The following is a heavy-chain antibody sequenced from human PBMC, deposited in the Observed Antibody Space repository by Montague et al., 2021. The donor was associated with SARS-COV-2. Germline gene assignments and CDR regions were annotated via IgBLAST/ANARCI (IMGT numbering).Heavy chain of an antibody. CDR1: GDSVVELRRK. J-gene: IGHJ6*02. V-gene: IGHV6-1*01. CDR3: TSGREGNYNVMDV. CDR2: RPLLKTKKYN. D-gene: IGHD1-1*01. Sequence: CAISGDSVVELRRKSEEHTPELQSHSDLVCRPLLKTKKYNDYAVSLRGRVTINPDTSKNQFSLQLNSVTPEDTAIYYCTSGREGNYNVMDVWGQGTTVTVSS.